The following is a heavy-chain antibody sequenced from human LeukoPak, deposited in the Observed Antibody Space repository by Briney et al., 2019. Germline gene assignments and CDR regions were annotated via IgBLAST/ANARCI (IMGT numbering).Heavy chain of an antibody. V-gene: IGHV1-8*01. CDR1: GYTFTTYD. J-gene: IGHJ4*02. D-gene: IGHD6-13*01. CDR3: ARIAAPGNRRLNF. Sequence: ASVTVSCEASGYTFTTYDINWVRQAAGQGLEWMGWMNPNSGNTGNAQKLQGRVTMTRNTSISTAYMELTSLTSEDTAVYFCARIAAPGNRRLNFWGQGTLVTVSS. CDR2: MNPNSGNT.